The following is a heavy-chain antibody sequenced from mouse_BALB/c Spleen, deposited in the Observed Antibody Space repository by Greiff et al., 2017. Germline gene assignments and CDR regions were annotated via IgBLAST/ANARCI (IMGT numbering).Heavy chain of an antibody. CDR2: INSNGGST. V-gene: IGHV5-6-3*01. Sequence: EVKLMESGGGLVQPGGSLKLSCAASGFTFSSYGMSWVRQTPDKRLELVATINSNGGSTYYPDSVKGRFTISRDNAKNTLYLKMSSLKSEDTAMYYCARDQRHFDYWGQGTTLTVSS. J-gene: IGHJ2*01. CDR3: ARDQRHFDY. CDR1: GFTFSSYG.